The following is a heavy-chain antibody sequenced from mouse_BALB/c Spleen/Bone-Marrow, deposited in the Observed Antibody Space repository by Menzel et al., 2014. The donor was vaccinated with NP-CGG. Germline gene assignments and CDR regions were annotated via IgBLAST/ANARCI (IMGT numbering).Heavy chain of an antibody. CDR2: ILPGRGST. CDR3: ARWDTTAMDY. J-gene: IGHJ4*01. CDR1: GYTFSSYW. V-gene: IGHV1-9*01. Sequence: QVQLQQSGAELMKPGASVKISCKATGYTFSSYWIEWVKRRPGHGLEWIGEILPGRGSTNYNEKFKGKATFTSDTSSNTAYMQLSSLTSGDSAVYYCARWDTTAMDYWGQGTSVTVSS. D-gene: IGHD1-1*01.